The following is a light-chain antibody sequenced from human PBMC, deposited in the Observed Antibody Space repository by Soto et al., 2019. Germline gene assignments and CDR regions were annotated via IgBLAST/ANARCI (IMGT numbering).Light chain of an antibody. CDR3: LSADTSANWV. Sequence: QSVLTQPPSASGTPGQRVTISCSGSSSNIGSNAVNWYQQLPGTAPKLLIYSNNQRPSGVPDRFSGSKSGTSASLAISGLQSEDEADYYCLSADTSANWVFGGGTKLTVL. V-gene: IGLV1-44*01. CDR1: SSNIGSNA. J-gene: IGLJ3*02. CDR2: SNN.